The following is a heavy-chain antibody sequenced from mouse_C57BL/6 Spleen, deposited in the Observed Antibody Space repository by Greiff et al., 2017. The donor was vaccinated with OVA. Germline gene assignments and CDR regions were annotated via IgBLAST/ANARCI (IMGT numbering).Heavy chain of an antibody. CDR2: IYPGDGDT. CDR1: PYAFSSSW. CDR3: ARYDTTVVAETY. J-gene: IGHJ3*01. D-gene: IGHD1-1*01. V-gene: IGHV1-82*01. Sequence: QVQLQQSGPELVTPGASVKLSCKASPYAFSSSWLNWVKQRPGTGPARIGRIYPGDGDTNYNGKFKGKATLTADKSSSTAYMQLSSLTSEDSAVYFCARYDTTVVAETYWGQGTLVTVSA.